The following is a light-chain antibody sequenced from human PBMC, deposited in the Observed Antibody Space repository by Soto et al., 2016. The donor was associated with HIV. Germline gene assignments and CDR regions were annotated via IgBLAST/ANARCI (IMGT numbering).Light chain of an antibody. CDR2: ASS. CDR3: QQSSTFPRT. V-gene: IGKV1-6*02. Sequence: IQMTQSPSSLSASVGDRVTITCRSSQVIRNELGWYQQKPGKAPELLLYASSTLQSGVPSRFRGSGSGTHFTLTITSLRPEDFTTYYCQQSSTFPRTFGGGTRVETK. CDR1: QVIRNE. J-gene: IGKJ4*01.